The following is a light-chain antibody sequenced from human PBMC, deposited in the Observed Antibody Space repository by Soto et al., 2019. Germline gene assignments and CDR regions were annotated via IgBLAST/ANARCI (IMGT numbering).Light chain of an antibody. CDR1: QGIRSA. V-gene: IGKV1-6*01. CDR2: AAS. CDR3: LLDYAYFWA. J-gene: IGKJ1*01. Sequence: AIQLTQSPSSLSASVGDRVTITCRASQGIRSALGWYQQKPGKVPKLLIYAASTLHSGVPSRFSGSGFGTDFTLTINSLQPEDFATYYCLLDYAYFWAFGQGTKVEVK.